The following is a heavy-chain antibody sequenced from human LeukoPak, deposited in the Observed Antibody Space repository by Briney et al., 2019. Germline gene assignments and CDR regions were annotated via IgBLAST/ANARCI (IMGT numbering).Heavy chain of an antibody. CDR1: GGSISSYY. CDR2: IYYSGSS. V-gene: IGHV4-59*01. D-gene: IGHD4-17*01. J-gene: IGHJ3*02. CDR3: ARLYGDDAFDI. Sequence: SETLSLTCTVSGGSISSYYWSWIRQPPGKGREWIGYIYYSGSSNYNPSLKSRVTISVDTSKNQFSLKLSSVTAADTAVYYCARLYGDDAFDIWGPGTMVSVSS.